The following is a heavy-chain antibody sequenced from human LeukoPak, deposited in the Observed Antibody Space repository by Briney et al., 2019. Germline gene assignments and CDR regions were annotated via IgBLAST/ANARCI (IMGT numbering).Heavy chain of an antibody. Sequence: SETLSLTCTVSGGSISSSSYYWGWVRQPPGKGLEWIGSIYYSGSTYYNPSLKSRVTMSVDTSKNQFSLKLTSVTAADTAVYYCAREERLYSSSWYPRPYYYYMDVWGKGTTVTISS. CDR3: AREERLYSSSWYPRPYYYYMDV. CDR1: GGSISSSSYY. D-gene: IGHD6-13*01. J-gene: IGHJ6*03. CDR2: IYYSGST. V-gene: IGHV4-39*07.